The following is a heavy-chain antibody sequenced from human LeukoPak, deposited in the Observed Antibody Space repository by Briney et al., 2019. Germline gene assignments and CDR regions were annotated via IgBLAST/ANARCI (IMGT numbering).Heavy chain of an antibody. CDR2: IYYSGST. Sequence: PSETLSLTCTVSGGSISSSSYYWGWIRQPPGKGLEWIGSIYYSGSTYYNPSLKSRVTISVDTSKNQFSLKLSSVTAADTAVYYCARAIPTYYDILTGYQPGTYYFDYWGQGTLVTVSS. V-gene: IGHV4-39*07. J-gene: IGHJ4*02. CDR1: GGSISSSSYY. CDR3: ARAIPTYYDILTGYQPGTYYFDY. D-gene: IGHD3-9*01.